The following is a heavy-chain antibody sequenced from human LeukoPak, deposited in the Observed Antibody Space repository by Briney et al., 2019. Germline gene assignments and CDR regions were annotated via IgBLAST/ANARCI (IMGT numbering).Heavy chain of an antibody. D-gene: IGHD2-2*01. J-gene: IGHJ4*02. V-gene: IGHV4-39*01. CDR1: GGSISSNSYY. CDR2: VYYSGST. Sequence: PSETLSLTCTVSGGSISSNSYYWGWIRQPPGKGLEWIGNVYYSGSTYYNPSLKSRVTISVDTSKNQFSLKLSSVTAADTAVYYCARRAAAYMEEYYFDYWGQGTLLTVSS. CDR3: ARRAAAYMEEYYFDY.